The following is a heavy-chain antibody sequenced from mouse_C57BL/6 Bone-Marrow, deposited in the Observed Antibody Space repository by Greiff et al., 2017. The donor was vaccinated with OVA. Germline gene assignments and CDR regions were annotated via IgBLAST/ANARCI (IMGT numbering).Heavy chain of an antibody. D-gene: IGHD2-3*01. Sequence: QVQLKESGAELARPGASVKLSCKASGYTFTSSGISWVKQRTGQGLEWIGEIYPRSGNHYYNEKLKGKAPLHADKSSRQAYMELRSLTSEDSAVYFCARSYDGYYRLAYWGQGTLVTVSA. V-gene: IGHV1-81*01. CDR1: GYTFTSSG. CDR3: ARSYDGYYRLAY. J-gene: IGHJ3*01. CDR2: IYPRSGNH.